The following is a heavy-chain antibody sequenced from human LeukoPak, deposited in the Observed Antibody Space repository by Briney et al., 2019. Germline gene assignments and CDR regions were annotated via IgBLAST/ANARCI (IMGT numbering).Heavy chain of an antibody. CDR2: IIPIFGTA. V-gene: IGHV1-69*05. Sequence: SVKVSCKASGGTFSSYAISWVRQAPGQGLEWMGGIIPIFGTANYAQKFQGRVTITTDESTSTAYMELSSLRSEDTAVYYCARVTRGGSSALDYFDYWGQGTLVTVSS. CDR1: GGTFSSYA. J-gene: IGHJ4*02. D-gene: IGHD6-6*01. CDR3: ARVTRGGSSALDYFDY.